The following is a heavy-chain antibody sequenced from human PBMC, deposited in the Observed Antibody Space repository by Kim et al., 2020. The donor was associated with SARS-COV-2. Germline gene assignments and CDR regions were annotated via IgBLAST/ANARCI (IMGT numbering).Heavy chain of an antibody. Sequence: GGSLRLSCAASGFTFSSSAMHWVRQAPGQGLEWVAGIRSEANSYDTVYSVSVRFRITSSRDKSKSTPHLQMNRLKTADTALYSCTRVPGTTVVVWDAFD. D-gene: IGHD1-1*01. CDR3: TRVPGTTVVVWDAFD. CDR1: GFTFSSSA. J-gene: IGHJ3*02. V-gene: IGHV3-73*01. CDR2: IRSEANSYDT.